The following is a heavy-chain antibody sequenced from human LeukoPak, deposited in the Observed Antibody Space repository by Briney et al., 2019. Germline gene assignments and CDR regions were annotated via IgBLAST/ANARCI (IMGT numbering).Heavy chain of an antibody. CDR1: GGSISSSTYY. D-gene: IGHD2-21*01. Sequence: SETLSLTCTVSGGSISSSTYYWGWIRQPPGKGLEWIGSMYYSGNIYYNPSLKSRVTISVDTSKNQLSLKLSSVTAADTAVYYCARDHVRFIRRLNNVFDIWGQGTMVTVSS. J-gene: IGHJ3*02. CDR2: MYYSGNI. V-gene: IGHV4-39*07. CDR3: ARDHVRFIRRLNNVFDI.